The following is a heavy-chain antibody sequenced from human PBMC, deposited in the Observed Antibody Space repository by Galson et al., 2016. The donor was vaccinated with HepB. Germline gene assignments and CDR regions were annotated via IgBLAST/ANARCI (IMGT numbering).Heavy chain of an antibody. V-gene: IGHV3-23*01. J-gene: IGHJ5*01. Sequence: SLRLSCAASGFSFSSHAVSWARQAPGKGLEWVSTIGGSGRSTHYADSVKGRFTVSRDNSKDTLFLQMDSLRVEDTAVYYCARLLRGYYFGSWGHGTLVTVSS. D-gene: IGHD3-3*01. CDR2: IGGSGRST. CDR3: ARLLRGYYFGS. CDR1: GFSFSSHA.